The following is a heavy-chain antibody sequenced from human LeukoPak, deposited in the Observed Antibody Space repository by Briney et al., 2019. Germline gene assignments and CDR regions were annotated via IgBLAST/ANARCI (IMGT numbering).Heavy chain of an antibody. CDR1: GGSISSYY. CDR2: IYYSGST. J-gene: IGHJ3*02. Sequence: PSETLSLTCTVSGGSISSYYWSWIRQPPGKGLEWIGCIYYSGSTNYNPSLKSRVTISVDTSKNQFSLKLSSVTAADTAVYYCARDFGDSSSPDAFDIWGQGTMVTVSS. CDR3: ARDFGDSSSPDAFDI. V-gene: IGHV4-59*01. D-gene: IGHD6-6*01.